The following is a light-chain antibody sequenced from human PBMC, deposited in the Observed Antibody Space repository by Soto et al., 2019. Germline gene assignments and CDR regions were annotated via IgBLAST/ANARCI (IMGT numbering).Light chain of an antibody. CDR3: NSYTSSNTDV. CDR2: EVS. CDR1: SSDVGSYNR. Sequence: QSALTQPPSVSGSPGQSVTISCTGTSSDVGSYNRVSWYQQHPGTAPKLMIYEVSNRPSGVPDRFSGSKSGNTASLTISGLQHEDEADYYCNSYTSSNTDVFGTGTKLTVL. V-gene: IGLV2-18*02. J-gene: IGLJ1*01.